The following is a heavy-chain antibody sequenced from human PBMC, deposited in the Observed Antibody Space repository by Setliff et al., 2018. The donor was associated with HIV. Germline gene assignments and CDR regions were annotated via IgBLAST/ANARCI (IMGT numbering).Heavy chain of an antibody. J-gene: IGHJ4*02. CDR3: ARESYNYGYND. V-gene: IGHV3-33*01. CDR2: IWYDGGTK. CDR1: GFPFSVHG. D-gene: IGHD5-18*01. Sequence: PGESLKISCEASGFPFSVHGMHWVRQSPGKGLEWLAVIWYDGGTKYYADSLQGRFTISRDDSKNSVYLQMNTLGAEDTAVYYCARESYNYGYNDWGQGTLVTVSS.